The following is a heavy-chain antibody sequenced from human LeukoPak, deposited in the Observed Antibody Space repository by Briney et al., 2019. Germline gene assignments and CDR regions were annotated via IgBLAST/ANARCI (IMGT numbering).Heavy chain of an antibody. J-gene: IGHJ3*02. Sequence: GGSLRLSCAASGFSFSSYSMNWVRQTPGKGLEWVSSISSGSRYIYYADSVKGRFTIPRDNAKNSLYLQMNSLRADDTAVYYCARDRDYSGSDDDAFDIWGQGTMVTVSS. CDR2: ISSGSRYI. CDR1: GFSFSSYS. CDR3: ARDRDYSGSDDDAFDI. V-gene: IGHV3-21*01. D-gene: IGHD3-10*01.